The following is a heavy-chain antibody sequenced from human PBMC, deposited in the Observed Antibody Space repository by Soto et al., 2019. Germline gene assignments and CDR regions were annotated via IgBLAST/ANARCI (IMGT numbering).Heavy chain of an antibody. V-gene: IGHV1-18*01. D-gene: IGHD5-12*01. Sequence: ASVKVSCKASGYTFTSYGISWVRQTPGQGLEWMGWISAYNGNTNYAQKLQGRVTMTPDPSTPQPYLELRSLRADDTPGSCSARVVALRDNYFDDWDQGTLVTVSS. CDR1: GYTFTSYG. CDR3: ARVVALRDNYFDD. J-gene: IGHJ4*02. CDR2: ISAYNGNT.